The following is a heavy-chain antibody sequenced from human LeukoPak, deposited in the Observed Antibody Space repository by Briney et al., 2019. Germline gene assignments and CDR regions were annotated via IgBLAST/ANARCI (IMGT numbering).Heavy chain of an antibody. CDR2: IKEDGSEK. V-gene: IGHV3-7*01. J-gene: IGHJ4*02. CDR3: ARADYSNYHDY. CDR1: GFTFSSYW. D-gene: IGHD4-11*01. Sequence: GGSLRLSCAASGFTFSSYWMSWVRQAPGKGLEWMANIKEDGSEKYYVDSVKGRFTISRDNAKNSLYLQMNSLRAEDTAVYYCARADYSNYHDYWGQGTLVTVSS.